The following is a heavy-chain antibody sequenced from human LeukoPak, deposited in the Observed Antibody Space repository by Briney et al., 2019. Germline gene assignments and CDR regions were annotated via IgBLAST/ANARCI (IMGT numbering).Heavy chain of an antibody. J-gene: IGHJ4*02. V-gene: IGHV3-48*01. CDR2: ISGGSTSI. CDR1: GFTFSSYA. CDR3: ARDGAATGPDFDY. D-gene: IGHD6-13*01. Sequence: GGSLRLSCAASGFTFSSYAMNWVRQAPGKGLEWVSYISGGSTSIYYGDSVKGRSTISRDNAKNSLYLQMNSLRVEDTAVYYCARDGAATGPDFDYWGQGTLVTVSS.